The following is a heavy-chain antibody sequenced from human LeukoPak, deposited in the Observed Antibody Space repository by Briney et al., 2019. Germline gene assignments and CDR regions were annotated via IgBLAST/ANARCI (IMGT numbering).Heavy chain of an antibody. Sequence: ASVKVSCKASGYTFNTHGICWVRQAPGQGLEYMGWINPVNGNTNYTEKLQGRVTMTTDRVTSTAYMELRSLKSDDTAVYFCARENQFFDWSFDFWGQGTVVTVSS. CDR3: ARENQFFDWSFDF. D-gene: IGHD3-9*01. CDR2: INPVNGNT. V-gene: IGHV1-18*01. J-gene: IGHJ4*02. CDR1: GYTFNTHG.